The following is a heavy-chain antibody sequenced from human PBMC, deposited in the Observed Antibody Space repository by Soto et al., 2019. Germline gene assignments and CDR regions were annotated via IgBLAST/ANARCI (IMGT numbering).Heavy chain of an antibody. D-gene: IGHD4-17*01. V-gene: IGHV4-30-4*01. J-gene: IGHJ4*02. CDR1: GGSISSGDYY. CDR2: IYYSGST. CDR3: ARDPYGDYVGTDY. Sequence: QVQLQESGPGLVKPSQTLSLTCTVSGGSISSGDYYWSWIRQPPGKGLEWIGYIYYSGSTYYNPSLKSRVTTSVDTSKNQVSRKLSSVTAADTAVYYCARDPYGDYVGTDYWGQGTLVTVSS.